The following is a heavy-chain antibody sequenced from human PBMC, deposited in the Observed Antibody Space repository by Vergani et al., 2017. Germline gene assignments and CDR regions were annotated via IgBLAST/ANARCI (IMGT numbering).Heavy chain of an antibody. CDR3: ARVGYDYVWGTYRSYYFDY. CDR1: GGSISSGSYY. J-gene: IGHJ4*02. D-gene: IGHD3-16*02. V-gene: IGHV4-61*02. Sequence: QVQLQESGPGLVKPSQTLSLTCTVSGGSISSGSYYWSWIRQPAGKRLEWIGRIYTSGSTNYNPSLKSRVTISVDASKNQFSLKLSSVTAADTAVYYCARVGYDYVWGTYRSYYFDYWGQGTLVTVSS. CDR2: IYTSGST.